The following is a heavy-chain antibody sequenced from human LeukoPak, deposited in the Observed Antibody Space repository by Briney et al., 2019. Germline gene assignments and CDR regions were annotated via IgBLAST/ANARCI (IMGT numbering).Heavy chain of an antibody. CDR2: INLNSGGT. CDR3: ARSVDTFDY. CDR1: Y. D-gene: IGHD5-18*01. J-gene: IGHJ4*02. Sequence: YXHWVRXAPGQGLEWMGWINLNSGGTNYAQKFQGRVTMTRDTSISTAYVELSRLRFDDTAVYYCARSVDTFDYWGQGTLVTVSS. V-gene: IGHV1-2*02.